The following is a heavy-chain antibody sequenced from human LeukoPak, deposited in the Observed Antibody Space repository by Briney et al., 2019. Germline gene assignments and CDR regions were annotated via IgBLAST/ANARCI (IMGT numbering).Heavy chain of an antibody. D-gene: IGHD3-10*01. J-gene: IGHJ4*02. CDR1: GGSISSYY. CDR3: ARSSMVRGVIISGMDY. V-gene: IGHV4-34*01. Sequence: PSETLSLTCTVSGGSISSYYWSWIRQPPGKGLEWIGEINHSGSTNYNPSLKSRVTISVDTSKIQFSLKLSSVTAADTAVYYCARSSMVRGVIISGMDYWGQGTLVTVSS. CDR2: INHSGST.